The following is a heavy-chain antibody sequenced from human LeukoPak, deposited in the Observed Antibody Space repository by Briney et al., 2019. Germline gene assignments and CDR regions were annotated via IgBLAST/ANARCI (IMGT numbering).Heavy chain of an antibody. CDR3: ARDRRSYCSGANCDSGTDY. CDR1: GYTFTGYY. J-gene: IGHJ4*02. CDR2: ISAYNGNR. D-gene: IGHD2-15*01. Sequence: ASVKVSCKASGYTFTGYYMHWVRQAPGQGLEWMGWISAYNGNRNYAQKFQGRVTMTTDTSTSTANIELRSLRSDDTAVYYCARDRRSYCSGANCDSGTDYWGQGTLVTVSS. V-gene: IGHV1-18*04.